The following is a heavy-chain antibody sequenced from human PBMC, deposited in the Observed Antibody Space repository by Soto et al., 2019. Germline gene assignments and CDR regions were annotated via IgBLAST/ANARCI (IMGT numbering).Heavy chain of an antibody. CDR1: GFTFSSYA. Sequence: EVQLLESGGGLVQPGGSLRLSCAASGFTFSSYAMSWVRQAPGKGLEWVSAISGSGGSTYYADSVKGRFTISRDNSKNTMYPQKNSLRAEDTAVYYCAKGKDRRTNWFDPWGQGTLVTVSS. J-gene: IGHJ5*02. CDR2: ISGSGGST. CDR3: AKGKDRRTNWFDP. V-gene: IGHV3-23*01.